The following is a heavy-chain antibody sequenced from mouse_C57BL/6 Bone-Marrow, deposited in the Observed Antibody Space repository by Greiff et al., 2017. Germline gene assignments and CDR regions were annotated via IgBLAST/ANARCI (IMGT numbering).Heavy chain of an antibody. V-gene: IGHV6-3*01. CDR1: GFTFSNYW. CDR3: TGITTGLRYAMDY. Sequence: EVKFEESGGGLVQPGGSMKLSCVASGFTFSNYWMNWVRQSPEKGLEWVAQIRLKSDNYATHYAESVKGRFTISRDDSKSSVYLQMNNLRAEDTGIYYCTGITTGLRYAMDYWGQGTSVTVSS. CDR2: IRLKSDNYAT. D-gene: IGHD2-4*01. J-gene: IGHJ4*01.